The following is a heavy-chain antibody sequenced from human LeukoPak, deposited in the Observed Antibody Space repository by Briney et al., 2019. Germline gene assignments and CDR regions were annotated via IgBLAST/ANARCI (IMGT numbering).Heavy chain of an antibody. J-gene: IGHJ4*02. CDR2: INHIGTT. CDR1: AGSFSDFY. Sequence: PSQTLSLTCAVYAGSFSDFYWSWIRQPPGKGLEWNGEINHIGTTNYNPSFKSRVSISVDTSKNQFSLRLNSVTAADTAVYYCARGPFAHDYTDYAWGQGTLVTVSS. D-gene: IGHD4-11*01. V-gene: IGHV4-34*01. CDR3: ARGPFAHDYTDYA.